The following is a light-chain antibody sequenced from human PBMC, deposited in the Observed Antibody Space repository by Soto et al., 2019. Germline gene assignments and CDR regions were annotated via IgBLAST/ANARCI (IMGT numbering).Light chain of an antibody. Sequence: ELVLTQSPATLSLSPGERATLSCRTSQSVSSYFAWYQQNPGRAPRLLIYDASNRATGIPARFIGSGSGTGFTLTISSLEPEDVAGYYCQQRSNCPLTFGQGTRLEIK. CDR2: DAS. V-gene: IGKV3-11*01. J-gene: IGKJ5*01. CDR3: QQRSNCPLT. CDR1: QSVSSY.